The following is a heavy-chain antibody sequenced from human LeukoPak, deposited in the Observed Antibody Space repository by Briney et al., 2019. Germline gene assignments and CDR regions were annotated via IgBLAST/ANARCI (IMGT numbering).Heavy chain of an antibody. CDR2: IIPIFGTE. CDR3: ARGPHSRSWPDIPRDY. Sequence: GASVKVSCKASGGTFSSYAISWVRQAPGQGLEWMGGIIPIFGTENYAQKFQGRVTITTDESTSTAYMELSSLRSEDTAVYYCARGPHSRSWPDIPRDYWGQGTLVTVSS. D-gene: IGHD1-26*01. V-gene: IGHV1-69*05. J-gene: IGHJ4*02. CDR1: GGTFSSYA.